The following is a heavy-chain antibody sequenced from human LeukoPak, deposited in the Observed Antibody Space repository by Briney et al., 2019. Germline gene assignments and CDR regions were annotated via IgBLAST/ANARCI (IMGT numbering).Heavy chain of an antibody. CDR1: GYSINSGYY. CDR3: ARDHGPTVATSPFYSYYMDV. J-gene: IGHJ6*03. Sequence: SEALSLTCTVSGYSINSGYYWGWIRQPPGKGLEWIGNIYHGGSAYYNPSLKSRVTISVDTSKNQFSLKLSSMTAADTAVYYCARDHGPTVATSPFYSYYMDVWGKGTTVSVPS. D-gene: IGHD4-11*01. V-gene: IGHV4-38-2*02. CDR2: IYHGGSA.